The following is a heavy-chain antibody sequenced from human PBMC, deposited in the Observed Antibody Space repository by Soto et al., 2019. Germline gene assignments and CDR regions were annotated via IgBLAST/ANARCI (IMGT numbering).Heavy chain of an antibody. Sequence: QVQLQQWGAGLLKPSETLSLTCAVYGGSFSGYYWSWIRQPPGKGLEWIGEINHSGSTNYNPSLRSRVTISVDTSKNQFSLKLRSVTAADTAVYYCARGAKYYDILTGYYPAKPFDPWGQGTLVTVSS. CDR1: GGSFSGYY. V-gene: IGHV4-34*01. CDR3: ARGAKYYDILTGYYPAKPFDP. D-gene: IGHD3-9*01. CDR2: INHSGST. J-gene: IGHJ5*02.